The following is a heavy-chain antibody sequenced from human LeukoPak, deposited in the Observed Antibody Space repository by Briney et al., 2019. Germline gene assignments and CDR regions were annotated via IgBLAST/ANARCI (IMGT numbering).Heavy chain of an antibody. CDR2: INHSGST. V-gene: IGHV4-34*01. CDR1: GGSFSGYY. D-gene: IGHD3-22*01. Sequence: SETLSLTCAVYGGSFSGYYWSWIRQPPGKGLEWIGEINHSGSTNYNPSLKSRVTISVDTSKNQFSLKLSSVTAADTAVYYCARHGRKTRITMIVVVGFDPWGQGTLVTVSS. J-gene: IGHJ5*02. CDR3: ARHGRKTRITMIVVVGFDP.